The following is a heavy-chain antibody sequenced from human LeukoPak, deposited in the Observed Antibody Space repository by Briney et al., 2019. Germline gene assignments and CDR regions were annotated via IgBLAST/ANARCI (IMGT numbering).Heavy chain of an antibody. CDR2: ISYDGSNE. CDR1: GFTFSSYA. J-gene: IGHJ4*02. Sequence: GRSLRLSRAASGFTFSSYAMHWVRPAPGKGLEWVAVISYDGSNEYYAESVKGRFTISRDNSKNTLYLQMNSLRAEDTAVYYCARESRLAALANWGQGTLVTVSP. CDR3: ARESRLAALAN. D-gene: IGHD3-3*02. V-gene: IGHV3-30*04.